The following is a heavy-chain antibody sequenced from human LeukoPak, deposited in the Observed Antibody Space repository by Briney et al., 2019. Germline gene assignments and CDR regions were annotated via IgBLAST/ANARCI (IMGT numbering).Heavy chain of an antibody. J-gene: IGHJ4*02. D-gene: IGHD4-17*01. V-gene: IGHV5-51*01. CDR2: IYPGNSDT. CDR1: GYTFTTYW. Sequence: GESLKISCKGSGYTFTTYWIGWVRQMPGKGLEWMGLIYPGNSDTRYSPSFQGQVTISADKSISTAYLQWSSLKASDTAMYYCARQAVTPPFDYWGQGTLVTVSS. CDR3: ARQAVTPPFDY.